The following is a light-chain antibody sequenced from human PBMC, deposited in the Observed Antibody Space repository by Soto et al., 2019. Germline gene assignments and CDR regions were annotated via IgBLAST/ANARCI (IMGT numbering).Light chain of an antibody. Sequence: EIVMTQSPATLSVSPGERATLSCRASQSVSSNLAWYQQKPGQAPRLLIYSASTRATGIPARFSGSGSGTEFTLTISRLQSEDFAVYYCQQYNNWPVTFGGGTKVEIK. CDR1: QSVSSN. CDR3: QQYNNWPVT. V-gene: IGKV3-15*01. CDR2: SAS. J-gene: IGKJ4*01.